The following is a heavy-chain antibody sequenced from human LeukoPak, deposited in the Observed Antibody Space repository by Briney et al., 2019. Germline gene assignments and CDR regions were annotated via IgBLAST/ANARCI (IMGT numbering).Heavy chain of an antibody. J-gene: IGHJ4*02. D-gene: IGHD5-18*01. CDR2: IYSGGST. V-gene: IGHV3-66*04. CDR3: ARQVDTAMVRFDY. CDR1: GFTFSSYA. Sequence: GGSLRLSCAASGFTFSSYAMSWVRQAPGKGLEWVSVIYSGGSTYYADSVKGRFTISRDNSKNTLYLQMNSLRAEDTAVYYCARQVDTAMVRFDYWGQGTLVTVSS.